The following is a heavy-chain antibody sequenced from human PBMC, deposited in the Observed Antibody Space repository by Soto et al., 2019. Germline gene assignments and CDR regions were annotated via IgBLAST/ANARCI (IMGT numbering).Heavy chain of an antibody. V-gene: IGHV3-72*01. D-gene: IGHD3-3*01. Sequence: EVQLVESGGGLVQPGGSLRLSCAASGFTLSDHYMDWVRQAPGKGLEWVGRIKNKAGSYTTEYAASVTGRFTISRDDSTNSLYLKLNSLKTEDPAVYYCADLTWNGSSLPWGQGTLVIVSS. CDR3: ADLTWNGSSLP. CDR2: IKNKAGSYTT. CDR1: GFTLSDHY. J-gene: IGHJ4*02.